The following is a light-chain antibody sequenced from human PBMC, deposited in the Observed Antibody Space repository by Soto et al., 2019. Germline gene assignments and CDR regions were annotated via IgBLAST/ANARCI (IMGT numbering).Light chain of an antibody. V-gene: IGKV3-15*01. CDR2: GAS. CDR3: QQRSDWLT. J-gene: IGKJ5*01. Sequence: EIVMTQSPATLAVSAGETATLSCRASQSVSSNLAWYQQKPGQAPRLLIYGASTRATGIPARFGGSGSGTDFTLSISSLEPEDVAVYYCQQRSDWLTFGQGTRLEN. CDR1: QSVSSN.